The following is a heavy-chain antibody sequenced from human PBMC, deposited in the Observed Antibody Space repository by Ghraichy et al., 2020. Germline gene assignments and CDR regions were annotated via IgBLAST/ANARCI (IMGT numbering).Heavy chain of an antibody. J-gene: IGHJ5*02. CDR1: GGSFSGYY. CDR3: ARSIAAAGKEWFDP. CDR2: INHSGST. Sequence: LDTLSLTCAVYGGSFSGYYWSWIRQPPGKGLEWIGEINHSGSTNYNPSLKSRVTISVDTSKNQFSLKLTSVTAADTAVYFCARSIAAAGKEWFDPWGQGTLVTVSS. D-gene: IGHD6-13*01. V-gene: IGHV4-34*01.